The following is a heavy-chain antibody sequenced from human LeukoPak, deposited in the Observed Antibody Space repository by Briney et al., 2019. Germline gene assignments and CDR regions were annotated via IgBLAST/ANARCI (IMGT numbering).Heavy chain of an antibody. CDR2: IYYSGST. D-gene: IGHD6-13*01. J-gene: IGHJ4*02. CDR1: GGSISSYY. CDR3: ARGIAAADNDY. Sequence: SETLSLTCTVSGGSISSYYWSWIRQPPGKGLEWIGYIYYSGSTYYNPSLKSRVTISVDTSKNQFSLKLSSVTAADTAVYYCARGIAAADNDYWGQGTLVTVSS. V-gene: IGHV4-59*12.